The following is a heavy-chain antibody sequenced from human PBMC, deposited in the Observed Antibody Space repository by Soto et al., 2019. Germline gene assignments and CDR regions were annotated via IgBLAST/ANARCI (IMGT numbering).Heavy chain of an antibody. CDR3: AREIPSITMVRGVISVADGPNWFDP. CDR2: IYYSGST. CDR1: GGSVSSGSYY. V-gene: IGHV4-61*01. D-gene: IGHD3-10*01. Sequence: SETLSLTCTVSGGSVSSGSYYWSWIRQPPGKGLEWIRYIYYSGSTNYNPSLKSRVTISVDTSKNQFSLKLSSVTAADTAVYYCAREIPSITMVRGVISVADGPNWFDPWGQGTLVTVSS. J-gene: IGHJ5*02.